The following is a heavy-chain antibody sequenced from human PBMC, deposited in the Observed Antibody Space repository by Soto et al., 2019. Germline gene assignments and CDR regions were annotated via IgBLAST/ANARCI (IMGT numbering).Heavy chain of an antibody. CDR3: AKDRAIAVASTGYY. CDR1: GFTFSSYG. D-gene: IGHD6-19*01. CDR2: ISYDGSNK. Sequence: PGGSLRLSCAASGFTFSSYGMHWVRQAPGKGLEWVAVISYDGSNKYYADSVKGRFTISRDNSKNTLYLQMNSLRAEDTAVYYCAKDRAIAVASTGYYWGQGTLVTVSS. J-gene: IGHJ4*02. V-gene: IGHV3-30*18.